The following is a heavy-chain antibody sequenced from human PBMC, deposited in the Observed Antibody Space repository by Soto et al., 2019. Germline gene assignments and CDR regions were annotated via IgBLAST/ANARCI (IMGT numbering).Heavy chain of an antibody. Sequence: EVQLVESGGGLVQPGRTLRLSCAASGFIFSDRYMDWVRQAPGKGLEWVGRTGNKPDTYITQYAASVRGRFTISRDDSKNSLYLQMDSLKTEDTAVYYCAREGGYCSGASCYRPPDYWGQGTLVTVSS. V-gene: IGHV3-72*01. CDR2: TGNKPDTYIT. CDR3: AREGGYCSGASCYRPPDY. D-gene: IGHD2-15*01. CDR1: GFIFSDRY. J-gene: IGHJ4*02.